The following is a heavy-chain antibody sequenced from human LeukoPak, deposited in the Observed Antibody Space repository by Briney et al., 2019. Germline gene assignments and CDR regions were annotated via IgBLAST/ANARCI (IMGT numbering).Heavy chain of an antibody. CDR3: ARVARGDYYYYYIDV. Sequence: GGSLRLSCAASGFTFSSYWMSWVRQAPGKGLEWVANIKQDGSEKYYVDSVKGRFTISRDNAKNTLYLQMNSLRAEDTALYYCARVARGDYYYYYIDVWGKGTTVTVSS. J-gene: IGHJ6*03. CDR1: GFTFSSYW. D-gene: IGHD3-10*01. CDR2: IKQDGSEK. V-gene: IGHV3-7*01.